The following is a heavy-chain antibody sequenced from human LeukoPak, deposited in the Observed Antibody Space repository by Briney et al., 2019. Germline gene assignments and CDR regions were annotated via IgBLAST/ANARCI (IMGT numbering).Heavy chain of an antibody. V-gene: IGHV1-69*04. CDR1: GYTFTSYG. CDR3: ARVLEFYYYDTPRFDP. Sequence: SVKVSCKASGYTFTSYGISWVRQAPGQGLEWMGRIIPILGIANYAQKFQGRVTITADKSTSTAYMELSSLRSEDTAVYYCARVLEFYYYDTPRFDPWGQGTLVTVSS. D-gene: IGHD3-22*01. J-gene: IGHJ5*02. CDR2: IIPILGIA.